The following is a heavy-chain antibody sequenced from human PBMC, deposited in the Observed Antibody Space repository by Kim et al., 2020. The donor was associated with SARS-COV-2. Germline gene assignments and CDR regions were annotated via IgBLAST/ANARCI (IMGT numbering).Heavy chain of an antibody. J-gene: IGHJ4*02. CDR3: ARGPGIAAHDY. CDR2: IYTSGST. CDR1: GGSISSGSYY. V-gene: IGHV4-61*02. D-gene: IGHD6-13*01. Sequence: SETLSLTCTVSGGSISSGSYYWSWIRQPAGKGLEWIGRIYTSGSTNYNPSLKSRVTISVDTSKNQFSLKLSSVTAADTAVYYCARGPGIAAHDYWGQGTLVTVSS.